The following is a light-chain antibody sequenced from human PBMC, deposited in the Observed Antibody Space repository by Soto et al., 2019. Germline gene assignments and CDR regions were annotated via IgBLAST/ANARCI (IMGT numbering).Light chain of an antibody. Sequence: EIVMTQSPATLSVSPGERATLSCRASQSVNSNLAWYQQKPGQAPRLLIYGASTRATGIPARFSGSGSETEFTLTISSLQSEDFAVYYCQQYNNWPPTYTFGQGTKLEIK. CDR2: GAS. CDR3: QQYNNWPPTYT. V-gene: IGKV3-15*01. J-gene: IGKJ2*01. CDR1: QSVNSN.